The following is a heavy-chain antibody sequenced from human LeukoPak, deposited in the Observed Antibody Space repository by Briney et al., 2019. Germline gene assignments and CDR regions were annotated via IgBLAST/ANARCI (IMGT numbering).Heavy chain of an antibody. CDR1: GFTFSSYS. CDR3: AGYCSSTSCPGDFDY. J-gene: IGHJ4*02. D-gene: IGHD2-2*01. Sequence: PGGSLRLSCAASGFTFSSYSMNWVRQAPGKGLEWVSSISSSSSYIYYAASVKGRFTISRDNAKNSLYLQMNSLRAEDTAVYYCAGYCSSTSCPGDFDYWGQGTLVTVSS. CDR2: ISSSSSYI. V-gene: IGHV3-21*01.